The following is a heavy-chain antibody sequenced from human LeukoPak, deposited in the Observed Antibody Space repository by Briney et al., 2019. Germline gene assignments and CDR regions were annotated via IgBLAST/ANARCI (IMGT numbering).Heavy chain of an antibody. CDR3: ARDRRYNWNFIGYYFDY. CDR2: ISAYNGNT. CDR1: GYTFTSYG. V-gene: IGHV1-18*01. Sequence: ASVKVSCKASGYTFTSYGISWVRQAPGQGLEWMGWISAYNGNTNYAQKLQGRVTMTTDTSTGTAYMELRSLRSDDTAVYYCARDRRYNWNFIGYYFDYWGQGTLVTVSS. J-gene: IGHJ4*02. D-gene: IGHD1-7*01.